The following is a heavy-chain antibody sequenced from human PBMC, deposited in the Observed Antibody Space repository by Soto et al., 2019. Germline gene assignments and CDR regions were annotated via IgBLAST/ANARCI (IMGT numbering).Heavy chain of an antibody. CDR3: ARTRGAGIVVVPAAMDV. CDR1: GYTFTSYG. CDR2: ISAYKGNT. D-gene: IGHD2-2*01. J-gene: IGHJ6*02. V-gene: IGHV1-18*04. Sequence: WASVKVSCKASGYTFTSYGISWVRQAPGQGLEWMGWISAYKGNTNYAQKLQGRVTMTTDTSTSTAYMELRSLRSDDTAVDYCARTRGAGIVVVPAAMDVWGQGTTVTVSS.